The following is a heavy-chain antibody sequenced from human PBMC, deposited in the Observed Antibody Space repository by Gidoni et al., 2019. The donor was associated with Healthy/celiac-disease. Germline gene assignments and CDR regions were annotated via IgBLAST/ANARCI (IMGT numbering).Heavy chain of an antibody. CDR3: AREPAVAGLLYYYYGMDV. J-gene: IGHJ6*02. Sequence: EVQLVESGGGLVQPGGSLRLSCAASGFTFSSYEMNWVRQAPGKGLEWVSYISSSGSTIYYADSVKGRLTISRDNAKNSLYLQMNSLRAEDTAVYYCAREPAVAGLLYYYYGMDVWGQGTTVTVSS. CDR1: GFTFSSYE. CDR2: ISSSGSTI. D-gene: IGHD6-19*01. V-gene: IGHV3-48*03.